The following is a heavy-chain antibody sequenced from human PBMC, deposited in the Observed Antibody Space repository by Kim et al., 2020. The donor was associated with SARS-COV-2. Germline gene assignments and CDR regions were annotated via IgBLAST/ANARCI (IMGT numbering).Heavy chain of an antibody. Sequence: GGSLRLSCTGSGFSFGDYAMAWVRQAPGKGLEWVSFIGNQAHGGTTEYSASVKGRFTISRDNSKSIAYLQMDSLQTEDTAVYYCYRWVVHSYSSIWRQGTTVPVSS. V-gene: IGHV3-49*04. D-gene: IGHD2-21*01. J-gene: IGHJ6*02. CDR2: IGNQAHGGTT. CDR1: GFSFGDYA. CDR3: YRWVVHSYSSI.